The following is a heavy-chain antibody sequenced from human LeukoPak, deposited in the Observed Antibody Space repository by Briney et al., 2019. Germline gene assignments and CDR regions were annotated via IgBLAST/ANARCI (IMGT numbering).Heavy chain of an antibody. D-gene: IGHD2-2*01. Sequence: GGSLRLSCAASGFTFSSYGMHWVRQAPGKGLEWVAFIRYDGSNKYYADSVKGRFTISRDNSKNTLYLQMNSLRAEDTAVYYCAKERNPSRVVVPAAIDYWGQGTLVTVSS. J-gene: IGHJ4*02. CDR2: IRYDGSNK. CDR3: AKERNPSRVVVPAAIDY. CDR1: GFTFSSYG. V-gene: IGHV3-30*02.